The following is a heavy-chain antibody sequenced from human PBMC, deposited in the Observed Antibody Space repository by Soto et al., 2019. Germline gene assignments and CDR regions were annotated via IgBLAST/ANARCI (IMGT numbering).Heavy chain of an antibody. V-gene: IGHV2-5*02. J-gene: IGHJ4*02. CDR3: SHKGGGDRILDY. CDR1: GFSLSTRGVG. D-gene: IGHD3-16*01. CDR2: IYWDGYK. Sequence: QITLKESGPTLVKPTQTLTLTCTFSGFSLSTRGVGVGWIRQPPGKALEWLALIYWDGYKHYSPSLESRLTITEDTSKIQVVPTMTNLDPVDTATYYRSHKGGGDRILDYWGQGTLVTVSS.